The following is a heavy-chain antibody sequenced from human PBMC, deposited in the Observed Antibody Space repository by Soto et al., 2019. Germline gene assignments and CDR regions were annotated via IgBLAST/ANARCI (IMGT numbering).Heavy chain of an antibody. CDR2: LSGSGTMR. V-gene: IGHV3-23*01. Sequence: LXLSCAATGFSFRNYAMTCVRQAPGKGLEWVSGLSGSGTMRYYADSVRGRFIISRDNAKNTLFLQMDNLRVEDSAVYYCAKEAEENENVPIPGDNWGQGTPVTVSS. CDR1: GFSFRNYA. D-gene: IGHD1-1*01. J-gene: IGHJ4*02. CDR3: AKEAEENENVPIPGDN.